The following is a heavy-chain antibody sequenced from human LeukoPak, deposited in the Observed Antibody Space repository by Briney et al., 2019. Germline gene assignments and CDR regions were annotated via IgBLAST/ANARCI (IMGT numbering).Heavy chain of an antibody. V-gene: IGHV1-69*05. CDR2: IIPIFGTA. CDR1: GGTFSSYA. Sequence: ASVKVSCKASGGTFSSYAISWVRQAPGQGLEWMGGIIPIFGTANYAQKFQGRVTITTDESTSTAYMELSSLRSEDTAVYYCAREPLYCSSTSCSPQGNAFDIWGQGTMVTVSS. CDR3: AREPLYCSSTSCSPQGNAFDI. D-gene: IGHD2-2*01. J-gene: IGHJ3*02.